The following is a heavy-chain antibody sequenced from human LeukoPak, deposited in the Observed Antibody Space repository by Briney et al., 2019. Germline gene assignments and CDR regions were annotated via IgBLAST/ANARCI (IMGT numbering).Heavy chain of an antibody. CDR1: GYTFTRHF. D-gene: IGHD6-19*01. CDR2: INPGGGYT. CDR3: ARDQTLIAVAGNDAFDI. Sequence: ASVKVSFKASGYTFTRHFIHWVRQAPGQGLEWMGIINPGGGYTRFAQKFQGRVTMTTDTSTSTAYMELRSLRSDDTAVYYCARDQTLIAVAGNDAFDIWGQGTMVTVSS. J-gene: IGHJ3*02. V-gene: IGHV1-46*01.